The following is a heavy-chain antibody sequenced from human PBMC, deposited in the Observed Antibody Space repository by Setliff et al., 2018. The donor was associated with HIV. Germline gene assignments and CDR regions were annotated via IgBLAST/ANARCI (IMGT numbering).Heavy chain of an antibody. CDR2: ISAYNGNT. D-gene: IGHD6-19*01. CDR3: ARDPGSVAVAGYYYYYGMDV. V-gene: IGHV1-18*01. CDR1: GYTFTSYG. Sequence: ASVKVSCKASGYTFTSYGISWVRQAPGQGLEWMGWISAYNGNTNYAQKLQGRVTMTTDTSTSTAYMELRSLRSEDTAVYYCARDPGSVAVAGYYYYYGMDVWGQGTTVTVSS. J-gene: IGHJ6*02.